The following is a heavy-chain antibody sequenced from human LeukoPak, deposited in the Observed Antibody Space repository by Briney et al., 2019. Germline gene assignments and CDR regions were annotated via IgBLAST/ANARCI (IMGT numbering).Heavy chain of an antibody. CDR3: VKTQTHFGDYRRDY. CDR2: ISDSGGTT. V-gene: IGHV3-23*01. Sequence: PGGSLRLSCAASGFTFSIYAMRWVRQAPGKGLEWVSGISDSGGTTYYAESVKGRFTVSRDNSKNTVYMQMRTLRVEDTAVYYCVKTQTHFGDYRRDYWGQGILVTVSS. D-gene: IGHD4-17*01. CDR1: GFTFSIYA. J-gene: IGHJ4*02.